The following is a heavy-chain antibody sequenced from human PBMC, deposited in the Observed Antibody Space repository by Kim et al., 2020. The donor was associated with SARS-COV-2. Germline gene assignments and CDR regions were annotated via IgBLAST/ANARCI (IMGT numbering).Heavy chain of an antibody. CDR2: ISGSGGST. CDR1: FSSYA. D-gene: IGHD3-9*01. J-gene: IGHJ4*02. CDR3: ANTVLRYFDWSLGYFDY. V-gene: IGHV3-23*01. Sequence: FSSYAMSWVRQAPGKGLEWVSAISGSGGSTYYADSVKGRFTISRDNSKNTLYLQMNSLRAEDTAVYYCANTVLRYFDWSLGYFDYWGQGTLAT.